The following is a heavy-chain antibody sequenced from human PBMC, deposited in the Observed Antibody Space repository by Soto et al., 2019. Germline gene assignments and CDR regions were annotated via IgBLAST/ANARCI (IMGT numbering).Heavy chain of an antibody. Sequence: XETLSLTCTVSGCSISSYYWSWIRQPPGKGLDWIGYIYYSGSTNYNPSLKSRVTISVDTSKNQFSLKLSSVTAAGTAVYYCARDRISSGYYLDAFDIWGQGTMVTVS. V-gene: IGHV4-59*01. J-gene: IGHJ3*02. D-gene: IGHD3-22*01. CDR2: IYYSGST. CDR3: ARDRISSGYYLDAFDI. CDR1: GCSISSYY.